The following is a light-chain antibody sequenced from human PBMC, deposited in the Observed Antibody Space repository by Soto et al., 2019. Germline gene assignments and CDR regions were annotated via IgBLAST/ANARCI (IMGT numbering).Light chain of an antibody. CDR2: GAS. CDR1: QSVSSSY. J-gene: IGKJ3*01. CDR3: QQYGSSPPFT. Sequence: EIVLTQSPGTLSLSPGERATLSCRASQSVSSSYLAWYQQKPGQAPRLLIYGASSRATGIPDRFSGSGSGTEFSLTISRLEPEDFAVYYCQQYGSSPPFTFGHGTKVDIK. V-gene: IGKV3-20*01.